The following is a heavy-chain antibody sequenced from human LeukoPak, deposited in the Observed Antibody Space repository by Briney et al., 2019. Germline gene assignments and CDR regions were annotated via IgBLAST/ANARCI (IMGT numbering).Heavy chain of an antibody. J-gene: IGHJ3*02. CDR2: IYTSGST. CDR3: ARAPPHYDSSGYYSSDAFDI. D-gene: IGHD3-22*01. Sequence: SETLSLTCTVSGGSISSYYWSWIRQPAGKGLEWIGRIYTSGSTNYNPSLKSRVTMSVDTSKNQFYLKLSSVTAADTAVYYCARAPPHYDSSGYYSSDAFDIWGQGTMVTVSS. V-gene: IGHV4-4*07. CDR1: GGSISSYY.